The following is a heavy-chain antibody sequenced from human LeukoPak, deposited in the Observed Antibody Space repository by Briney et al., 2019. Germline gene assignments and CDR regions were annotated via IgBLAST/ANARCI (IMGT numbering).Heavy chain of an antibody. CDR3: ERDVRTYYYDRSGYGY. CDR2: INPNSGGT. V-gene: IGHV1-2*06. D-gene: IGHD3-22*01. J-gene: IGHJ4*02. CDR1: RYTLTGYF. Sequence: AGVKDSSKSSRYTLTGYFMHSVRPAPGQGLAGMGRINPNSGGTHCAQKLQGRVTHTRDTSLSTAYIDLSRLRSDETAVYYCERDVRTYYYDRSGYGYWGQGTLVTVSS.